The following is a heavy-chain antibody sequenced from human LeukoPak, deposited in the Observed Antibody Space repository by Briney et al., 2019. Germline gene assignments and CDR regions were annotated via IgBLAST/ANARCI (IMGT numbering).Heavy chain of an antibody. V-gene: IGHV3-48*03. CDR2: ISSGGSII. Sequence: GGSLRLSCVVSGFTFSSYEMNWVRQAPGKGLEWVSYISSGGSIIYYADSVKGRFTISRDNAKNSLYLQVSSLRAEDTAVYYCARDVFDYWGQGTLVTVSS. CDR1: GFTFSSYE. CDR3: ARDVFDY. J-gene: IGHJ4*02.